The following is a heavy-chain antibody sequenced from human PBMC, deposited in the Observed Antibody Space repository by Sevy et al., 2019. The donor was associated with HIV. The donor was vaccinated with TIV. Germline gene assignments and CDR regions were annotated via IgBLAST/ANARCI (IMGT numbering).Heavy chain of an antibody. D-gene: IGHD6-25*01. J-gene: IGHJ5*01. V-gene: IGHV3-30*04. CDR1: GFTFSDYS. Sequence: GGSLRLSCAASGFTFSDYSIHWVRQAPGKGLEWVAVISHDGSNKYYPESVKSRFTISRDNSKNTVYLQMNSLRAEDADVYYFDQELKGLRSGFDSWGQGTLVTVSS. CDR2: ISHDGSNK. CDR3: DQELKGLRSGFDS.